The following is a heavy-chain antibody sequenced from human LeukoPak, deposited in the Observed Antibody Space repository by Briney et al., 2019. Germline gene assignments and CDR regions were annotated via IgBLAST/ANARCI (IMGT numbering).Heavy chain of an antibody. CDR1: GYTFTGYY. V-gene: IGHV1-2*02. CDR2: INPSSGGT. Sequence: GASVKVSCKASGYTFTGYYMHWVRQAPGQGLEWMGWINPSSGGTNYAHTVQGRVTMTRDTSISTAYMEMSRLRSDDTAVYYCARTMVRGAKTLPFDYWGQGTLVTVSS. CDR3: ARTMVRGAKTLPFDY. J-gene: IGHJ4*02. D-gene: IGHD3-10*01.